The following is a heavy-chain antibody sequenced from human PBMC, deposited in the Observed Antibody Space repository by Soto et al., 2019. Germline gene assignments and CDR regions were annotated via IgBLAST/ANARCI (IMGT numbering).Heavy chain of an antibody. V-gene: IGHV3-9*01. Sequence: EVQLVQYGGGWVQPGRSLRLSCGASGFTFDDYGMHQVRQAPGKGLEWGSSISWNSGRIGYADSVKGRFTISGHNVKISLYLQMNSLRAEDTALYYCARSGEFSASDYFGFWGQGTLVTVSS. CDR3: ARSGEFSASDYFGF. CDR1: GFTFDDYG. CDR2: ISWNSGRI. D-gene: IGHD3-10*01. J-gene: IGHJ4*02.